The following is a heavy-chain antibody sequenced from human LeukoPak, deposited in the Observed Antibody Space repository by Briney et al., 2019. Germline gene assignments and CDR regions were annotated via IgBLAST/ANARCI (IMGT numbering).Heavy chain of an antibody. D-gene: IGHD3-10*02. CDR1: GFPFSTYW. CDR2: INQDGSQT. CDR3: AELGITMIGGV. V-gene: IGHV3-7*01. Sequence: GGSLRLSCAASGFPFSTYWMTWVRQAPGKGLEWVANINQDGSQTNYLDSVKGRFTISRDNAKNSLYLQMNSLRAEDTAVYYCAELGITMIGGVWGKGTTVTISS. J-gene: IGHJ6*04.